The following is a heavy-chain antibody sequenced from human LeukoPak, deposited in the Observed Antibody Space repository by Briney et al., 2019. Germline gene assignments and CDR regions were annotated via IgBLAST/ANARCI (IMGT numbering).Heavy chain of an antibody. Sequence: GGSLRLSCAASGFTFSSYSINWVRQAPGKGLEWVSSISSSSSYIYYADSVKGRFTISRDNAKNSLYLQMNSLRAEDTAVYYCAREQQLVLDYWGQGTLVTVSS. CDR1: GFTFSSYS. D-gene: IGHD6-13*01. J-gene: IGHJ4*02. CDR2: ISSSSSYI. CDR3: AREQQLVLDY. V-gene: IGHV3-21*01.